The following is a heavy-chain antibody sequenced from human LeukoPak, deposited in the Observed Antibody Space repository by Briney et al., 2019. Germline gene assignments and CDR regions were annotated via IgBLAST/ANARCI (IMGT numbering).Heavy chain of an antibody. V-gene: IGHV3-43D*03. CDR3: AKDSIAVTGTGYIDY. J-gene: IGHJ4*02. Sequence: GGSLRLSCAASGFTFDDAMHWVRQASGKGLEWVSLISWDGAYTYYADSVKGRFTISRDNSKHSLYLQMNSLTAEDTALYYCAKDSIAVTGTGYIDYWGQGTLVTVSS. CDR2: ISWDGAYT. CDR1: GFTFDDA. D-gene: IGHD6-19*01.